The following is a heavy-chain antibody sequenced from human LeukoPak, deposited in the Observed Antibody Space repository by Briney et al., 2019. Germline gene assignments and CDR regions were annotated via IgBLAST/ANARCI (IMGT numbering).Heavy chain of an antibody. CDR2: ISGSSSTK. D-gene: IGHD6-13*01. V-gene: IGHV3-48*04. CDR3: ASPHSSGWFYFDH. CDR1: GFTFNNYN. J-gene: IGHJ4*02. Sequence: PGGSLRLSCTASGFTFNNYNMNWVRQAPGKGLEWVSFISGSSSTKYYADSVKGRFTISRDNTNNSLYLQMNSLRIEDTAVYYCASPHSSGWFYFDHWGQGALVTVSS.